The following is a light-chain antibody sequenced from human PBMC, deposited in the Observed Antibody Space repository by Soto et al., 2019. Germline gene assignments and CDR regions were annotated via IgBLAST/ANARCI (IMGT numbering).Light chain of an antibody. Sequence: IGISHSPRSLRVTPGEPASISCRSSQSLLDSNGYNYLDWYLQKPGQSPQLLIYLGSNRASGVPDRFSGSGSGTDFTLKISRVEAEDVGVYYCMQALQTPTFGQGTKVDIK. V-gene: IGKV2-28*01. CDR3: MQALQTPT. CDR2: LGS. J-gene: IGKJ1*01. CDR1: QSLLDSNGYNY.